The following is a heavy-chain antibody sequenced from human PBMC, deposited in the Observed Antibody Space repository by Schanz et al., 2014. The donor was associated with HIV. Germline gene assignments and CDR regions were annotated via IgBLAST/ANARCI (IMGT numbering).Heavy chain of an antibody. CDR2: INQDGSEK. V-gene: IGHV3-7*01. D-gene: IGHD5-12*01. CDR1: GFTFSIYY. CDR3: ARDWSYDPNYYYGMDV. Sequence: EVQLVESGGGLVQPGGSLRLSCAASGFTFSIYYMSWVRQAPGKGLEWVANINQDGSEKYYVDSVKGRFTISRDNAENSLYLQMHSLRAEDTAVYYCARDWSYDPNYYYGMDVWGQGTTVTVSS. J-gene: IGHJ6*02.